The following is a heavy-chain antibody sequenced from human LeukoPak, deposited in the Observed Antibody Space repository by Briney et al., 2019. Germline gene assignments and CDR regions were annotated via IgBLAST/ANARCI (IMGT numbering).Heavy chain of an antibody. J-gene: IGHJ3*02. D-gene: IGHD1-26*01. CDR1: GGSISSGGYY. CDR3: ARGGRVNAFDI. CDR2: IYYSGST. Sequence: SETLSLTCTVSGGSISSGGYYWSWSRQHPGEGLEWIGYIYYSGSTYYNPSLKSRVTISVDTSKNQFSLKLSSVTAADTAVYYCARGGRVNAFDIWGQGTMVTVSS. V-gene: IGHV4-31*03.